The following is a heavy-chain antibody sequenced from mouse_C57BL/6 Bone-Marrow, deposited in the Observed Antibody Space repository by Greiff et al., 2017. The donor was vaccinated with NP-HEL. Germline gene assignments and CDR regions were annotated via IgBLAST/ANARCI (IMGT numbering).Heavy chain of an antibody. V-gene: IGHV1-80*01. CDR3: ARCLMPDGYYPYYYAMDY. CDR2: IYPGDGDT. J-gene: IGHJ4*01. CDR1: GYAFSSYW. Sequence: VQLQQSGAELVKPGASVKISCKASGYAFSSYWMNWVKQRPGKGLEWIGQIYPGDGDTNYNGKFKGKATLTADKSSSTAYMQLSSLTSEDSAVYFCARCLMPDGYYPYYYAMDYWGQGTSVTVSS. D-gene: IGHD2-3*01.